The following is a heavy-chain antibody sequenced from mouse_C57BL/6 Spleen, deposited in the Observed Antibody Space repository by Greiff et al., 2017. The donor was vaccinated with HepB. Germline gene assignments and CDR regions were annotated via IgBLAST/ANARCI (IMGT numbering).Heavy chain of an antibody. CDR3: ARTAYYGSSGVFAY. V-gene: IGHV5-17*01. D-gene: IGHD1-1*01. CDR1: GFTFSDYG. Sequence: EVQLQESGGGLVKPGGSLKLSCAASGFTFSDYGMHWVRQAPEKGLEWVAYISSGSSTIYYADTVKGRFTISRDNAKNTLFLQMTSLRSEDTAMYYCARTAYYGSSGVFAYWGQGTLVTVSA. J-gene: IGHJ3*01. CDR2: ISSGSSTI.